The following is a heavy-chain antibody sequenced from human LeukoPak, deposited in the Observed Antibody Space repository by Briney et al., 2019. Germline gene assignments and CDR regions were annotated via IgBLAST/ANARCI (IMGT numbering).Heavy chain of an antibody. V-gene: IGHV1-2*02. CDR3: AREALYYYDSSGYYPSKAFDP. CDR1: GYTFTGYY. D-gene: IGHD3-22*01. Sequence: ASVKVSCKASGYTFTGYYMHWVRQAPGQGLEWMGWINPNSGGTNYAQKFQGRVTMTRDTSTSTVYMELSSLRSEDTAVYYCAREALYYYDSSGYYPSKAFDPWGQGTLVTVSS. J-gene: IGHJ5*02. CDR2: INPNSGGT.